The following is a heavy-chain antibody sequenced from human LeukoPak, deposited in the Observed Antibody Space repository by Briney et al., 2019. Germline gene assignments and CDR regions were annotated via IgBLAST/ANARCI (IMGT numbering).Heavy chain of an antibody. V-gene: IGHV1-18*01. J-gene: IGHJ4*02. CDR1: GYTFTKYG. D-gene: IGHD6-13*01. CDR3: ARVSSSSNFDY. CDR2: ISTYNGNT. Sequence: ASVKVSCKASGYTFTKYGITWVRQAPGQGLEWMGWISTYNGNTNYAQKLQGRVTMTTDTSTSTAYMELRSLRSDDTAVYYCARVSSSSNFDYWGQGTLVTVSS.